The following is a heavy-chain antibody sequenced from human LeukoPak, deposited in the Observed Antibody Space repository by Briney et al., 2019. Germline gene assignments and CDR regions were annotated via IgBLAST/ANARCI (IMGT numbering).Heavy chain of an antibody. D-gene: IGHD3-9*01. CDR3: AKDTSDILTGSSAYYFDY. J-gene: IGHJ4*02. CDR2: ISWNSGSI. Sequence: GGSLRLSCAASGFTFSSYAMNWVRQAPGKGLEWVSGISWNSGSIGYADSVKGRFTISRDNAKNSLYLRMNSLRAEDTALYYCAKDTSDILTGSSAYYFDYWGQGTLVTVSS. V-gene: IGHV3-9*01. CDR1: GFTFSSYA.